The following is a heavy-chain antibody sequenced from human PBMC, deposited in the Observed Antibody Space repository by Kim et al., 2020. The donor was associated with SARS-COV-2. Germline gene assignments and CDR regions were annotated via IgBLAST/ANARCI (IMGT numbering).Heavy chain of an antibody. CDR3: AKDKVPGRRSPYDSSGYGPPGAFDI. V-gene: IGHV3-43*02. Sequence: GGSLRLSCAASGFTFDDYAMHWVRQAPGKGLEWVSLISGDGGSTYYADSVKGRFTISRDNSKNSLYLQMNSLRTEDTALYYCAKDKVPGRRSPYDSSGYGPPGAFDIWGQGTMVTVSS. CDR2: ISGDGGST. D-gene: IGHD3-22*01. CDR1: GFTFDDYA. J-gene: IGHJ3*02.